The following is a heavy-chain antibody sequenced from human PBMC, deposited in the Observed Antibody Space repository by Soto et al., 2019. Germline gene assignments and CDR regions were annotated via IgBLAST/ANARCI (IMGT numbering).Heavy chain of an antibody. Sequence: SLRLSCAASGFTFSDYYMSWIRQAPGKGLEWVSYISSSGSTIYYADSVKGRFTISRDNAKNSLYLQMNSLRAEDTAVYYCSTTLDYYYGMDVWGQGTTVTVYS. J-gene: IGHJ6*02. D-gene: IGHD1-26*01. V-gene: IGHV3-11*01. CDR3: STTLDYYYGMDV. CDR1: GFTFSDYY. CDR2: ISSSGSTI.